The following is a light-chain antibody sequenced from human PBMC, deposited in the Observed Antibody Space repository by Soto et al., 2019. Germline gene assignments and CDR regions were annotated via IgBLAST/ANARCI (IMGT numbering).Light chain of an antibody. CDR3: QQYYSSPIT. Sequence: DIVMTQSPDSLAVSLGERATINCKSSQTLLYSSNNKNYLAWYQQKQGQPPKLLFYWASTRDSGVPDRFSGSGSVTDFTLTISRLQAEDVAVYYCQQYYSSPITFGPGTKVHIK. J-gene: IGKJ3*01. CDR2: WAS. V-gene: IGKV4-1*01. CDR1: QTLLYSSNNKNY.